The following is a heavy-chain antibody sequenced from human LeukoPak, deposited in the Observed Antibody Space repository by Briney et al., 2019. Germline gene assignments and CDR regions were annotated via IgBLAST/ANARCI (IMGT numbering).Heavy chain of an antibody. J-gene: IGHJ5*02. V-gene: IGHV4-39*01. Sequence: PSETLSLTCIVSGDSISSNRYYWGWIRQPPGKGLEWIGTLFYGETTYYNPSLKSRVTISVDPSKSQFSLNLNSVTAADTAVYYCANRKVPNGDHEKWFDPWGQGTLVTVSS. CDR3: ANRKVPNGDHEKWFDP. CDR1: GDSISSNRYY. CDR2: LFYGETT. D-gene: IGHD4-17*01.